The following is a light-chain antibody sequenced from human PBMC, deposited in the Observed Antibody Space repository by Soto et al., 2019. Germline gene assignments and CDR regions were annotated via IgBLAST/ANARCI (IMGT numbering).Light chain of an antibody. V-gene: IGKV3-20*01. CDR3: QQYGSTPLT. Sequence: EIVLKQSPDTLSLSPGERATLSCRASQSVKNNYLAWYQQKPGRAPRFLIYDASSRATGIPDRFSGSGSGTDFTLTISRLEPEDFAVYYCQQYGSTPLTFGGGTKVDIK. J-gene: IGKJ4*01. CDR2: DAS. CDR1: QSVKNNY.